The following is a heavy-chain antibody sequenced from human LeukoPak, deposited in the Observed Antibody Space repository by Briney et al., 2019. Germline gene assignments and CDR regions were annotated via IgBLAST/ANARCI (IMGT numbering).Heavy chain of an antibody. Sequence: SETLSLTCTVSGGSISGYYWSWIRQPPGKGLEWIGEINHSGSTNYNPSLKSRVTISVDMSKNQFSLKLSSVTAADTAVYYCARGLRYCTNPGAFDIWGQGTMVTVSS. CDR3: ARGLRYCTNPGAFDI. D-gene: IGHD2-8*01. CDR1: GGSISGYY. CDR2: INHSGST. J-gene: IGHJ3*02. V-gene: IGHV4-34*01.